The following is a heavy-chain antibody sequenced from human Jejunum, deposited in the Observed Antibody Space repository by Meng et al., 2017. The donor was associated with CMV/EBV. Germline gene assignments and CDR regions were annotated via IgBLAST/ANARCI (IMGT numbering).Heavy chain of an antibody. CDR1: GYAFFDHY. CDR3: SSEGAGYNYGPPPH. CDR2: IEPEAGVT. D-gene: IGHD5-12*01. V-gene: IGHV1-2*02. J-gene: IGHJ4*02. Sequence: SGYAFFDHYVHWVRQAPGQGLEWMGWIEPEAGVTHYARKFQGRVTMTRDTSITTTYMEISSLRSDDTAVYYCSSEGAGYNYGPPPHWGQGTLVTVSS.